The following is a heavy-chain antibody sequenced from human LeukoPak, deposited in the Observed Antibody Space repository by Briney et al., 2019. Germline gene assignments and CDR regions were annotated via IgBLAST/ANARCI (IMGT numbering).Heavy chain of an antibody. CDR3: ARRAGAYSHPYDY. J-gene: IGHJ4*02. CDR1: GFTFSNYW. CDR2: ISSSGGTP. Sequence: PGGSLRLSCAASGFTFSNYWMRWVRQAPGKGLEWVSGISSSGGTPHYADSVKGRFTVSRDNSKNTLYLQMNSLRAEDTAVYYCARRAGAYSHPYDYWGQGTLVTVSS. V-gene: IGHV3-23*01. D-gene: IGHD4/OR15-4a*01.